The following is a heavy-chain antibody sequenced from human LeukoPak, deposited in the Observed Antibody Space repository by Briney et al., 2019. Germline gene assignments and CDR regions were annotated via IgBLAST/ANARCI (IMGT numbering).Heavy chain of an antibody. V-gene: IGHV3-23*01. D-gene: IGHD3-10*01. Sequence: PGGSLRLSCAASGLTFRNYAMTWVRQAPGKGLEWVSTISADGASTFYADSVRGRFTISRDNSENTLYLQMDSLRAEDTAVYYWAKGGHYPSFEYWGQGTLVPVSS. CDR1: GLTFRNYA. J-gene: IGHJ4*02. CDR2: ISADGAST. CDR3: AKGGHYPSFEY.